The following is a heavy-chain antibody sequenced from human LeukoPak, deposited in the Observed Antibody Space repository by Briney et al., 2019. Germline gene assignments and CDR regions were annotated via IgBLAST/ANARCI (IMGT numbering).Heavy chain of an antibody. CDR3: AKLPGRAADY. CDR2: ISDSGGST. J-gene: IGHJ4*02. CDR1: GFTFSSYV. V-gene: IGHV3-23*01. Sequence: PGGSLRLSCAASGFTFSSYVMNWVRQAPGKGLEWVSGISDSGGSTYYADSVKGRFTISRDNSKNRLYLQMNSLRAEDTAVYYCAKLPGRAADYWGQGTLVTVSS.